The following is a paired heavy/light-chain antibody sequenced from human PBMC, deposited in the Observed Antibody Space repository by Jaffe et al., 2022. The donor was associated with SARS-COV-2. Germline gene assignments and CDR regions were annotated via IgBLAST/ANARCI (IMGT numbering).Heavy chain of an antibody. J-gene: IGHJ5*02. CDR2: FYYSGST. CDR1: GGSISSSDYY. V-gene: IGHV4-39*01. D-gene: IGHD3-22*01. Sequence: QLQLQESGPGLVKPSETLSLTCTVSGGSISSSDYYWGWIRQPPGKGLEWIGNFYYSGSTYYNPSLKSRVTMSVDTSKNQFSLKLSSVTAADTAVYYCARHGRYYYDSSGYAFDPWGQGTLVTVSS. CDR3: ARHGRYYYDSSGYAFDP.
Light chain of an antibody. CDR3: QRYGTSPLLT. J-gene: IGKJ4*01. Sequence: EIVLTQSPGTLSLSPGERATLSCRASQGVSSSYLAWYQQKPGQAPRLLIYAASSRATGIPDRFSGSGSGTDFTLTISRLEPEDFAVYYCQRYGTSPLLTFGGGTKVEIK. CDR2: AAS. CDR1: QGVSSSY. V-gene: IGKV3-20*01.